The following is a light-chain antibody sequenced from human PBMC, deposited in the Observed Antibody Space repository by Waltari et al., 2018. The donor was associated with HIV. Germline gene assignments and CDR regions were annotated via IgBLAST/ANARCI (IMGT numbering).Light chain of an antibody. CDR2: GNN. CDR1: SSNIGAGYD. V-gene: IGLV1-40*01. J-gene: IGLJ2*01. CDR3: QSYDSSLSGDVI. Sequence: PRSVSGAPGQRVTISCTGSSSNIGAGYDVHWYQQLPGTAPKLLIYGNNNRPSGVPDRFSGSKSGTSASLAITGLRAADEADYYCQSYDSSLSGDVIFGGGTTLTVL.